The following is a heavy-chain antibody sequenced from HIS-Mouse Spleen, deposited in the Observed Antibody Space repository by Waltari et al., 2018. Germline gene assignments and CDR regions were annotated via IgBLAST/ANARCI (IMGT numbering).Heavy chain of an antibody. CDR3: AKDKHHAFDY. CDR2: ISYDGSNK. CDR1: GFTFSSYG. J-gene: IGHJ4*02. Sequence: QVQLVESGGGVVQPGRSLRLSCAASGFTFSSYGMHWVRQAPGKGLEGVAVISYDGSNKYYADSVKGRFTISRDNSKNTLYLQMNSLRAEDTAVYYCAKDKHHAFDYWGRGTLVTVSS. V-gene: IGHV3-30*18.